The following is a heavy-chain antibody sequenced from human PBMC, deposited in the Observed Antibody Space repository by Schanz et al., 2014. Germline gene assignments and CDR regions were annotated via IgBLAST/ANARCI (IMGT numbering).Heavy chain of an antibody. D-gene: IGHD1-1*01. CDR2: IGYLGDT. J-gene: IGHJ4*02. Sequence: EVQLVESGGGLVQPGGSLRLSCGGSGFTFSSYGMHWVRQAPGKGLEWVSTIGYLGDTYYPDSVKGRFTVSRDSGQNSLYLQMNSLRAGDTAVYYCARGTDWNLHYWGQGALVTVSS. CDR1: GFTFSSYG. V-gene: IGHV3-13*01. CDR3: ARGTDWNLHY.